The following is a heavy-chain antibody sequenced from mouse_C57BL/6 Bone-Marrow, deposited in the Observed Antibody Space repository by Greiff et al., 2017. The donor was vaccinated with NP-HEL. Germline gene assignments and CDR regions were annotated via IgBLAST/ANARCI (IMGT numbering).Heavy chain of an antibody. CDR3: ARSPSYYAMDY. Sequence: QVQLQQSGAELMKPGASVKLSCKATGYTFTGYWMEWVKQRPGHGLEWIGEILPGSGSTNYNGKFKGKATLTADTSSNTAYMQLSSLTTEDSAIYYCARSPSYYAMDYCGHVTSVPVSS. CDR2: ILPGSGST. J-gene: IGHJ4*01. V-gene: IGHV1-9*01. CDR1: GYTFTGYW.